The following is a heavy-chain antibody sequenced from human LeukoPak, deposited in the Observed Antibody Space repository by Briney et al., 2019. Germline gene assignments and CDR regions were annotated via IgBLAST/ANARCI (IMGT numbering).Heavy chain of an antibody. CDR1: GFTFSAYW. D-gene: IGHD2/OR15-2a*01. J-gene: IGHJ6*02. V-gene: IGHV3-74*01. CDR3: ARDPSTFYYYEAGADV. Sequence: GGSLRLSCAASGFTFSAYWMNWVRQGPGKGLVWVARVDTDGSTVNYADSVKGRFTISRDNAKNTLYLQMNSLRADDTAVYYCARDPSTFYYYEAGADVWGQGTTVTVSS. CDR2: VDTDGSTV.